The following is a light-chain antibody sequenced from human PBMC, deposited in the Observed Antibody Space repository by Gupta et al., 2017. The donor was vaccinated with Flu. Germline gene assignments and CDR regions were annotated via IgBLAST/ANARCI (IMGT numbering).Light chain of an antibody. Sequence: SSELTQDPAVSVALGQTVRITCQGDSLRRNYASWYRQKPGQAPVIVVYGKNNRPSGLPDRLAGSSSGNTASLIITGAQAEDEAVYYCSSRDTSGDDVLFAKGTKVTVL. J-gene: IGLJ3*02. CDR3: SSRDTSGDDVL. CDR1: SLRRNY. CDR2: GKN. V-gene: IGLV3-19*01.